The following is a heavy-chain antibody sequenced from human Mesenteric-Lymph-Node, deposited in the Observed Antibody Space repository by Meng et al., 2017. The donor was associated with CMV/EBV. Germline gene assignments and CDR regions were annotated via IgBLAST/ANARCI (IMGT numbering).Heavy chain of an antibody. CDR3: AHSPTYYYGSVSYDRPTIGYYGMEV. CDR2: IYWNDDK. J-gene: IGHJ6*02. V-gene: IGHV2-5*01. Sequence: SGPTLVKPTQTLRLTCTVSGFSLTNSGVGVGWIRQPPGKALEWLAVIYWNDDKHYRPSLKSRLTITKDTSKNQVVLTMTNVDPVDTATYYCAHSPTYYYGSVSYDRPTIGYYGMEVWGQGTTVTVSS. CDR1: GFSLTNSGVG. D-gene: IGHD3-10*01.